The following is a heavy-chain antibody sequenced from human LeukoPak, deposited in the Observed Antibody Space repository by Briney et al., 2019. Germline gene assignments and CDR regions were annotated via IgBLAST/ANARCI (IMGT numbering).Heavy chain of an antibody. J-gene: IGHJ4*02. D-gene: IGHD6-25*01. CDR1: GGSISSSSYY. CDR3: ARHAGAAPRRGYFDY. Sequence: SETLSLTCTVSGGSISSSSYYWGWIRQPPGKGLEWIGSIYYSGSTYYNPSLKSRVTISVDTSKNQFSLKLSSVTAADTAVYYCARHAGAAPRRGYFDYWGQGTLVTVSS. CDR2: IYYSGST. V-gene: IGHV4-39*07.